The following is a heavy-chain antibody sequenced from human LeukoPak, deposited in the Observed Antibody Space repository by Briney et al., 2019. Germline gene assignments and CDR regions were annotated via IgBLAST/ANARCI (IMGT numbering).Heavy chain of an antibody. J-gene: IGHJ6*02. Sequence: GGSLRLSCAASGFTVSSNYMSWVRQAPGKGLEWVSVIYSGGSTYYADSVKGRFTISRDNSKNTLYLQINSLRAEDTAVYYCARADRYSGTYAYYYGMDVWGQGTTVTVSS. D-gene: IGHD1-26*01. V-gene: IGHV3-53*01. CDR2: IYSGGST. CDR1: GFTVSSNY. CDR3: ARADRYSGTYAYYYGMDV.